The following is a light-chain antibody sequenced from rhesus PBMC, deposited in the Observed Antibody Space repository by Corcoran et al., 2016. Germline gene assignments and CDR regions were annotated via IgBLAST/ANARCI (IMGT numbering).Light chain of an antibody. CDR2: YAS. J-gene: IGKJ1*01. CDR3: QQHNSYPPT. CDR1: QGISNY. V-gene: IGKV1S14*01. Sequence: DIQMTQSPSSLSASVGDTVTITCRASQGISNYLAWYQQKPGKAPKPLIYYASNLESGVPSRFSGSGCGTDVTLNISSLQPEDFAIYYCQQHNSYPPTFGQGTKVEIK.